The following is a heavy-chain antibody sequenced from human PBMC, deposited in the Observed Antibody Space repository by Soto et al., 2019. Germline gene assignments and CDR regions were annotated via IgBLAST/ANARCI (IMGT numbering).Heavy chain of an antibody. D-gene: IGHD2-15*01. J-gene: IGHJ6*03. V-gene: IGHV3-66*01. CDR3: GGCGGSCTYYYYYMDV. CDR1: GFTVSSNY. Sequence: GGSLRLSCAASGFTVSSNYMSWVRQAPGKGLEWVSVIYSGGSTYYADSVKGRFTISRDNSKNTLYLQMNSLRAEDTAVYYCGGCGGSCTYYYYYMDVWGKGTTVTVSS. CDR2: IYSGGST.